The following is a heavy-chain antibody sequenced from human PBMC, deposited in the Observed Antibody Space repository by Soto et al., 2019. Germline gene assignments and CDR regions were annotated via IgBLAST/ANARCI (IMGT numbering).Heavy chain of an antibody. CDR2: INPNSGGT. D-gene: IGHD3-10*01. V-gene: IGHV1-2*04. CDR1: GYTLTRDY. Sequence: XSVKVSCTASGYTLTRDYIHWVRPAPGQGLEGVGWINPNSGGTNYAQKFQGWVTMTRDTSISTAYMELSRLRSDDTAVYYCARGSFGSGYNWFDPWGQGTLVTVSS. J-gene: IGHJ5*02. CDR3: ARGSFGSGYNWFDP.